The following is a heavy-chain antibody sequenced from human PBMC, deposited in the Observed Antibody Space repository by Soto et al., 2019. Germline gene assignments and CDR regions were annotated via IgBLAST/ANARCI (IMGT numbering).Heavy chain of an antibody. CDR1: GGSVSSGSYY. V-gene: IGHV4-61*01. J-gene: IGHJ4*02. Sequence: SETLSLTCTVSGGSVSSGSYYWSWIRQPPGKGLEWIGYIYYSGSTNYNPSLKSRVTISVDTSKNQFSLKLSSVTAADTAVYYCARFLEELVRHAYWGQRTPVTVSS. CDR2: IYYSGST. D-gene: IGHD3-3*01. CDR3: ARFLEELVRHAY.